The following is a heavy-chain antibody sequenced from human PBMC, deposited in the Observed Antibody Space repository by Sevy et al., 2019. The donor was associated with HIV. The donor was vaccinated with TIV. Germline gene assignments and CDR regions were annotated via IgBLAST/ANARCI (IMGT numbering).Heavy chain of an antibody. D-gene: IGHD2-8*01. V-gene: IGHV3-23*01. CDR3: AREGCTRPHDY. J-gene: IGHJ4*02. CDR2: LSFGCGKI. CDR1: GFAFYDYS. Sequence: GGSLRLSCAASGFAFYDYSMSWIRQAPGKGLEWVATLSFGCGKIHYADSVKGRFTISRDNSKNSLYLQMDNLRVEDTAVYYCAREGCTRPHDYWGQGTLVTVSS.